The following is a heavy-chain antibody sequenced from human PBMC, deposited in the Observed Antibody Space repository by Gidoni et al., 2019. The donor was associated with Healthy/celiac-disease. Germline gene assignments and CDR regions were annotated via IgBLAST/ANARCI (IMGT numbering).Heavy chain of an antibody. J-gene: IGHJ4*02. CDR2: INHSGST. CDR3: ARFKRDIVVVPAAINDY. V-gene: IGHV4-34*01. Sequence: QVQLQQWGAGLLKPSETLSLTCAVYGGSFSGYYWSWIRQPPGKGLEWIGEINHSGSTNYNPSLKSRVTISVDTSKNQFSLKLSSVTAADTAGYYCARFKRDIVVVPAAINDYWGQGTLVTVSS. CDR1: GGSFSGYY. D-gene: IGHD2-2*02.